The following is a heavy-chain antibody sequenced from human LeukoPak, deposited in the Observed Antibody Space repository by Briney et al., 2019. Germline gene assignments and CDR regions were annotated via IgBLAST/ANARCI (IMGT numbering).Heavy chain of an antibody. CDR3: ARDKKGY. V-gene: IGHV3-30*04. CDR2: ISYDGSNK. J-gene: IGHJ4*02. CDR1: GFTFSSYA. Sequence: GGSLRLSCAASGFTFSSYAMHWVRQAPGKGLEWVAVISYDGSNKYYADPVKGRFTISRDNSKNTLYLQMNSLRAEDTAVYYCARDKKGYWGQGTLVTVSS.